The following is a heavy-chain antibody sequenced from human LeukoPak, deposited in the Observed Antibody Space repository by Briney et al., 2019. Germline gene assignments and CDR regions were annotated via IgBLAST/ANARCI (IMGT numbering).Heavy chain of an antibody. Sequence: GGSLRLSCVASGFIFSSYWMSWVRQTPGKGLEWVANIKEDGSEKYYVDSVKGRFTISRDNAKNSLYLQMNSLRAEDTAVYYCARDAPYYYGSGSYLFDYWGQGTLVTVSS. V-gene: IGHV3-7*01. CDR3: ARDAPYYYGSGSYLFDY. CDR2: IKEDGSEK. CDR1: GFIFSSYW. J-gene: IGHJ4*02. D-gene: IGHD3-10*01.